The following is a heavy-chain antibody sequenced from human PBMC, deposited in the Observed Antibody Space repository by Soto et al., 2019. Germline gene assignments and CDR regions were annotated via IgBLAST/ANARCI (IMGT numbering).Heavy chain of an antibody. CDR3: ASTDYGDSTPLTYFDY. CDR1: GGSFSGYY. CDR2: INHSGST. D-gene: IGHD4-17*01. Sequence: PSETLSLTCAVYGGSFSGYYWSWIRQPPGKGLEWIGEINHSGSTNYNPSLKSRVTISVDTSKNQFSLKLSSVTAADTAVYYCASTDYGDSTPLTYFDYWGQGTLVTVSS. V-gene: IGHV4-34*01. J-gene: IGHJ4*02.